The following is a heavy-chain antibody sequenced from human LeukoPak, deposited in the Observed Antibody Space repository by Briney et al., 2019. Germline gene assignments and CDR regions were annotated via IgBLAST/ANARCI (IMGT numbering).Heavy chain of an antibody. CDR1: GGTFSSYA. CDR3: ARVNDYGDYSPPYWYFDL. Sequence: WASVKVSCKASGGTFSSYAISWVRQAPGQGLEWMGGIIPIFGTANYAQKFQGRVTITADESTSTAYMELSSLRSEDTAVYYCARVNDYGDYSPPYWYFDLWGRGTLVTVSS. CDR2: IIPIFGTA. D-gene: IGHD4-17*01. J-gene: IGHJ2*01. V-gene: IGHV1-69*13.